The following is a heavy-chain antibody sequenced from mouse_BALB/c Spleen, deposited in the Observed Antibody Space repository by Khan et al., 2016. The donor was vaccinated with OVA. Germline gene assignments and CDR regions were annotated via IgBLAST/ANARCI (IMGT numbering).Heavy chain of an antibody. D-gene: IGHD2-3*01. Sequence: VQLQQSGAEFVRPGALVKLSCKASGFNIKDYYMHWVKQRPEQGLVWIGRIDPENGDTIYDPKFQGKASITSDTSSNTAYLQLSSLTSEDTAVYYCARDGYSPWFAYWGQGTLVTVSA. CDR1: GFNIKDYY. V-gene: IGHV14-1*02. CDR2: IDPENGDT. J-gene: IGHJ3*01. CDR3: ARDGYSPWFAY.